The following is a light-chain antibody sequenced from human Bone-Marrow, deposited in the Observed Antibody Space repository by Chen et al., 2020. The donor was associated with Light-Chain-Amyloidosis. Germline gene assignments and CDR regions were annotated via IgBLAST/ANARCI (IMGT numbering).Light chain of an antibody. CDR2: LGS. Sequence: IVMTQSPLSLPVTPGEPASISCRSSQSLLHSNVYNYVDWYLQKPGQSPQLLIYLGSNRAFVDPEGFSGSGSGTDFTLKIIRVEAGYVGSYYCMQALQTPPTFGQGTKLEIK. J-gene: IGKJ2*01. CDR1: QSLLHSNVYNY. V-gene: IGKV2-28*01. CDR3: MQALQTPPT.